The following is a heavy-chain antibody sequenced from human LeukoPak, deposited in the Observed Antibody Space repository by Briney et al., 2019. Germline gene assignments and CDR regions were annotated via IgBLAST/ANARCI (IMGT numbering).Heavy chain of an antibody. CDR3: ARDVPYYGSGSFHWFDP. CDR2: ISSSGSTI. V-gene: IGHV3-11*01. Sequence: GGSLRLSCAASGFTFSDYYMSWIRQAPGKGLEWVSYISSSGSTIYYADSVKGRFTIPRDNAKNSLYLQMNSLRAEDTAVYYCARDVPYYGSGSFHWFDPWGQGTLVTVSS. J-gene: IGHJ5*02. CDR1: GFTFSDYY. D-gene: IGHD3-10*01.